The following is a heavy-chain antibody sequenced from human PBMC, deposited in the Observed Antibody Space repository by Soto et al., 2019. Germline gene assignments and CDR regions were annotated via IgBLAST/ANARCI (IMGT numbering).Heavy chain of an antibody. CDR1: GFSLSTSGVG. D-gene: IGHD6-19*01. CDR2: IYWDDDK. Sequence: QITLKESGPTLVKPTQTLTLTCTFSGFSLSTSGVGVGWIRQPPGKALEWLALIYWDDDKRYSPSLKSRLTITKDTSKNQVVLTMTNMDPVDTATYYCAHTGIAVAVTPLSWFDPWCQGTLVTVSS. V-gene: IGHV2-5*02. J-gene: IGHJ5*02. CDR3: AHTGIAVAVTPLSWFDP.